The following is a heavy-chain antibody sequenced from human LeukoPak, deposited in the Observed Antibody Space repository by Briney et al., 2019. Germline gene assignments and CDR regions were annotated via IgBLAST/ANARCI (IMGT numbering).Heavy chain of an antibody. Sequence: GASVTVSCKASGNTFTSYEINWVRQAPGQGLEWMGWMNPNSGNSGYAQKFQGRVTMTRNTSICTAYMELSSLRSEDTAVYYCARGTGFDPWGQGTLVTVSS. J-gene: IGHJ5*02. CDR2: MNPNSGNS. CDR1: GNTFTSYE. CDR3: ARGTGFDP. V-gene: IGHV1-8*02.